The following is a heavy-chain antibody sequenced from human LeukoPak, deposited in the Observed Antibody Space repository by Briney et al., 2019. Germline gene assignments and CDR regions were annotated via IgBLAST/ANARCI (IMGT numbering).Heavy chain of an antibody. V-gene: IGHV3-7*01. CDR1: GYTFSKHW. CDR2: IDRDGIHK. J-gene: IGHJ4*02. D-gene: IGHD2-2*02. Sequence: PGGSLRLSCVASGYTFSKHWMTWVRQAPGKGLEWVAHIDRDGIHKGYVDSVEGRFTISRDNAMNAVFLEMSNMRAEDSAVCFCAKYLSRAFDYWGEGRPVTVSS. CDR3: AKYLSRAFDY.